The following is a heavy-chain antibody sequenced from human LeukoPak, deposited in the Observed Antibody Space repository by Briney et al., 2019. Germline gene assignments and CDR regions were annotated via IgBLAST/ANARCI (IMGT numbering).Heavy chain of an antibody. CDR3: AKDHKRYGDYTRGNNFDY. CDR1: EFAFSSYA. CDR2: ISGSGGST. Sequence: GGSLRLSCAASEFAFSSYAMSWVRQAPGKGLEWVSAISGSGGSTYYADSVKGRFTISRDNSKNTLYLQMNSLRAEDTAVYYCAKDHKRYGDYTRGNNFDYWGQGTLVTVSS. J-gene: IGHJ4*02. D-gene: IGHD4-17*01. V-gene: IGHV3-23*01.